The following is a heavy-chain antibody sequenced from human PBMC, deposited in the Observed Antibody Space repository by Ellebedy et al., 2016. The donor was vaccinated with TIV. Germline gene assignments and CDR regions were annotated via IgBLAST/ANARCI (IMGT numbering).Heavy chain of an antibody. CDR2: ISSNGGST. V-gene: IGHV3-64*01. CDR1: RFTFSDYA. D-gene: IGHD3-10*01. CDR3: ARTGSTVRVFDVFDI. Sequence: PGGSLRLSCAASRFTFSDYAMNWVRQAPGRGLEYVAGISSNGGSTHYANSVKGRFTISRDNSKNTVHLQMGSLRVEDTSVYFCARTGSTVRVFDVFDIWGQGTMVTVSS. J-gene: IGHJ3*02.